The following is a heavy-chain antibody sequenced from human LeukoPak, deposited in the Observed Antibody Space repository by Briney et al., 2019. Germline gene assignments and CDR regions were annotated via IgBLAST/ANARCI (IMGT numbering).Heavy chain of an antibody. D-gene: IGHD6-13*01. Sequence: PGGSLRLSCTASGFTFTDYWMSWVRQAPGKGLEWVANIKQDGSQKYYVDSVKGQFTISRDNAKNSLYLQMNSLGAEDTAVYYCARWGHTSSRWTQYGFDSWGQGTLVTVSS. V-gene: IGHV3-7*01. J-gene: IGHJ4*02. CDR2: IKQDGSQK. CDR3: ARWGHTSSRWTQYGFDS. CDR1: GFTFTDYW.